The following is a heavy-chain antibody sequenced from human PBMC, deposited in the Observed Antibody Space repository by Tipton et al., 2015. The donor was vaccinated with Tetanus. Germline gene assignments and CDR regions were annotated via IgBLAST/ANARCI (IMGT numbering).Heavy chain of an antibody. Sequence: SLRLSCAASGFTFDDYAMHWVRQAPGKGLEWVSGISWNSGSIGYADSVKGRFTISRDNAKNSLYLQMNSLRAEDTALYYCARSGYDFRLAFDIWGQGTMVTVSS. D-gene: IGHD5-12*01. CDR2: ISWNSGSI. V-gene: IGHV3-9*01. CDR3: ARSGYDFRLAFDI. CDR1: GFTFDDYA. J-gene: IGHJ3*02.